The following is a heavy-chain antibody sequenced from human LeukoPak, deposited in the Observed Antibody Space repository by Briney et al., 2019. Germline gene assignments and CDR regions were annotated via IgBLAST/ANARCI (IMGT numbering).Heavy chain of an antibody. CDR1: GFIFDDYG. CDR3: ARVSYYYGSGSYRPTAVYYFDY. CDR2: INWNGDST. V-gene: IGHV3-20*04. D-gene: IGHD3-10*01. J-gene: IGHJ4*02. Sequence: GGSLRLSCAASGFIFDDYGMNWVRQAPGKGLEWVSGINWNGDSTGYVDSVKGRFTISRDNAKNSLYLQMNSLRAEDTAVYYCARVSYYYGSGSYRPTAVYYFDYWGQGTLVTVSS.